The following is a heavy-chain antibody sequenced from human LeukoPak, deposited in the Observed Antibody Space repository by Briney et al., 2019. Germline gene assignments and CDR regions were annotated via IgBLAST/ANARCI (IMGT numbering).Heavy chain of an antibody. J-gene: IGHJ6*02. CDR2: ISGSGGST. Sequence: GGSLRLSCAASGFTFSSYAMSWARQAPGEGLEWVSAISGSGGSTYYADSVKGRFTISRDNSKNTLYLQMNSLRAEDTAVYYCAKDFNDYYYYGMDVWGQGTTVTVSS. CDR1: GFTFSSYA. V-gene: IGHV3-23*01. D-gene: IGHD1-1*01. CDR3: AKDFNDYYYYGMDV.